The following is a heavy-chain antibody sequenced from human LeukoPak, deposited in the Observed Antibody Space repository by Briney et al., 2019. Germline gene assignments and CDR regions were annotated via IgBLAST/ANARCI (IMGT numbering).Heavy chain of an antibody. CDR1: GFTLSSYA. CDR2: ISYDGSNK. Sequence: GGSLRLSCAASGFTLSSYAMHWVRQAPGKGLEWVTVISYDGSNKYYADSVKGRFTISRDNSKNTLYLQMNSLRAEDTAVYYCAREFVTMVRGVRGYYFDYWGQGTLVTVSS. D-gene: IGHD3-10*01. CDR3: AREFVTMVRGVRGYYFDY. J-gene: IGHJ4*02. V-gene: IGHV3-30-3*01.